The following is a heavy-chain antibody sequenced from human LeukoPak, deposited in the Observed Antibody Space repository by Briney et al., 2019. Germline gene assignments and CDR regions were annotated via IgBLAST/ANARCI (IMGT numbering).Heavy chain of an antibody. V-gene: IGHV3-7*01. J-gene: IGHJ6*02. CDR2: IKQDGSAK. CDR3: ARAINVDV. CDR1: GFTFSDYW. D-gene: IGHD2-21*01. Sequence: PGGSLRLSCAASGFTFSDYWMTWVRQAPGKGLEWVANIKQDGSAKFYVDSVKGRFTISRDNAKNSLYLQMNSLRAEDTAVYYCARAINVDVWGQGTTVTVSS.